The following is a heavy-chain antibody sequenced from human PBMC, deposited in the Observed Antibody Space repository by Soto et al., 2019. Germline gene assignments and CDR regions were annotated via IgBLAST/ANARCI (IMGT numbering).Heavy chain of an antibody. CDR3: AKESATIAAAGLHY. V-gene: IGHV3-30*18. CDR2: ISYDGSNK. J-gene: IGHJ4*02. D-gene: IGHD6-13*01. Sequence: QVQLVESGGGVVQPGRSLRLSCAASGFTFSSCGMHWVRQAPGKGLEWVAVISYDGSNKYYADSVKGRFTISRDNSKNTLYLQMNSRRAEDTAVYYCAKESATIAAAGLHYWGQGTLVTVSS. CDR1: GFTFSSCG.